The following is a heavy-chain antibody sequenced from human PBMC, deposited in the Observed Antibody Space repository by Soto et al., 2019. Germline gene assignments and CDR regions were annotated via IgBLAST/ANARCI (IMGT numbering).Heavy chain of an antibody. CDR1: GFSFTNFA. J-gene: IGHJ4*02. CDR2: IGASGDIT. D-gene: IGHD2-21*02. V-gene: IGHV3-23*01. Sequence: GGSLRLSCAASGFSFTNFAMSWVRQAPGKGLEWVAGIGASGDITWYADSVKGRLSISRGNSKNTLYLQLNSLRFEDTAVYYCAKDDFTDRGDDYFDYWGPGTLVTVSS. CDR3: AKDDFTDRGDDYFDY.